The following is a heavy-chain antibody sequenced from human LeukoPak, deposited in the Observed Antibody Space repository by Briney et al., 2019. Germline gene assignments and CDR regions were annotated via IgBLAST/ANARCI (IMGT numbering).Heavy chain of an antibody. V-gene: IGHV1-2*02. Sequence: ASVKVSCKASGYTFTGYYMHWVRQAPGQGLEWMGWINPNSGGTNYAQKFQGRVTMTRDTSISTAYMELSRLRSDDTAVYYCARAPLGYHDSSGFFQHWGQGTLVTVSS. CDR2: INPNSGGT. CDR1: GYTFTGYY. CDR3: ARAPLGYHDSSGFFQH. D-gene: IGHD3-22*01. J-gene: IGHJ1*01.